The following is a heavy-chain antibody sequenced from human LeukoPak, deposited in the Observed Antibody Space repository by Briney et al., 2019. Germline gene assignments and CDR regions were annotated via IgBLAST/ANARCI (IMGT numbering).Heavy chain of an antibody. CDR1: GGTFSNSA. CDR3: ARDVHGDYGSGWFDP. CDR2: IMPLFGTA. Sequence: SVKVSCKTSGGTFSNSASSWVRRAPGQGLEWLGGIMPLFGTAGYAQKFQGRVTITKDESTRTVYLELTSLTSDDTAVYYCARDVHGDYGSGWFDPWGQGTLVSVSS. D-gene: IGHD4-17*01. V-gene: IGHV1-69*05. J-gene: IGHJ5*02.